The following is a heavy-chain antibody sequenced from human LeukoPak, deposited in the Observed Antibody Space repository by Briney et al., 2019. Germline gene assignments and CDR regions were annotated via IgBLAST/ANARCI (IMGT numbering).Heavy chain of an antibody. J-gene: IGHJ4*02. CDR1: GFTFDDYA. CDR3: AKDNGYSYGPRGLPEGNYFDY. V-gene: IGHV3-9*01. D-gene: IGHD5-18*01. Sequence: GGSLRLSCAASGFTFDDYAMHWVRQAPGKGLEWVSGISWNSGSIGYADSVKGRFTISRDNAKNSLYLQMNSLRAEDTALYYCAKDNGYSYGPRGLPEGNYFDYWGQGTLVTVSS. CDR2: ISWNSGSI.